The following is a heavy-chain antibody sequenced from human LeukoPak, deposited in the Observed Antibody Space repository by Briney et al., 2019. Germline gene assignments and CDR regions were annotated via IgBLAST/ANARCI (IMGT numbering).Heavy chain of an antibody. CDR1: GGTFSSYA. D-gene: IGHD2-2*01. CDR3: AREVDSCYDY. J-gene: IGHJ4*02. Sequence: ASVTVSCKASGGTFSSYAISWVRQAPGQGLEWMGGIIPIFGTANYAQKFQGRVTITADESTSTAYMELSSLRSEDTAVYYCAREVDSCYDYWGQGTLVTVSS. CDR2: IIPIFGTA. V-gene: IGHV1-69*13.